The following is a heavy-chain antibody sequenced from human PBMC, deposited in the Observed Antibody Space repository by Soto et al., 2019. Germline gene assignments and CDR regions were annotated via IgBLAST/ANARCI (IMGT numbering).Heavy chain of an antibody. Sequence: PGESLKISCKGSGYSFSSYWIGWVRQMPGKGLEWMGIIYPGDSDTRYSPSFQGQVIISADKSISTAYLQWSSLKASDTAMYYFARHTYSGKFYSYYYGMDVWGQGTTVTVSS. CDR2: IYPGDSDT. D-gene: IGHD1-26*01. CDR3: ARHTYSGKFYSYYYGMDV. CDR1: GYSFSSYW. V-gene: IGHV5-51*01. J-gene: IGHJ6*02.